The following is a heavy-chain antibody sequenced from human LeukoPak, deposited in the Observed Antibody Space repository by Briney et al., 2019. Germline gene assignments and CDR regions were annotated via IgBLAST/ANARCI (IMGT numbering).Heavy chain of an antibody. D-gene: IGHD2-8*02. J-gene: IGHJ4*02. CDR2: IFPGGSDT. V-gene: IGHV5-51*01. CDR1: GYSFTSYW. CDR3: ARHGPGGSYYFDY. Sequence: GESLKISCKGSGYSFTSYWIGWVRQMPGKGLEWIGIIFPGGSDTRYSPSFQGQVTISADKSISTAYLQWSSLRASDTAMYYCARHGPGGSYYFDYWGQGTLVTVSS.